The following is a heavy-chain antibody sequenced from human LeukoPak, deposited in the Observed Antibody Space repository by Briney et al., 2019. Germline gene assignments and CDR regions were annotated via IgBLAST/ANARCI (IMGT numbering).Heavy chain of an antibody. CDR2: IYYSGST. CDR1: GGSISSSSYY. V-gene: IGHV4-39*01. J-gene: IGHJ4*02. Sequence: PSETLSLTCTVSGGSISSSSYYWGWIRQPPGKGLEWIGSIYYSGSTYYNPSLKSRVTISVDTSKNQFSLKLSSVTAADTAVYYCASVDSGSYYQGLGFDYWGQGTLVTVSS. D-gene: IGHD1-26*01. CDR3: ASVDSGSYYQGLGFDY.